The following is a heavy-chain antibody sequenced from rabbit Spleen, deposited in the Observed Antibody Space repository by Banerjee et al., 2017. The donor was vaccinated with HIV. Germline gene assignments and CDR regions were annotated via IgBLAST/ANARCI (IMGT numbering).Heavy chain of an antibody. D-gene: IGHD4-2*01. V-gene: IGHV1S45*01. CDR2: IYTGDGST. CDR1: GFSFSHSDD. J-gene: IGHJ4*01. Sequence: QEQLEESGGDLVKPEGSLTLTCTASGFSFSHSDDMCWVRQAPGKGLEWIGCIYTGDGSTWYASWAKGRFTISKTSSTTVTLQMTSLTAADTATYFCARDRGSNDWYLPLWGQGTLVTVS. CDR3: ARDRGSNDWYLPL.